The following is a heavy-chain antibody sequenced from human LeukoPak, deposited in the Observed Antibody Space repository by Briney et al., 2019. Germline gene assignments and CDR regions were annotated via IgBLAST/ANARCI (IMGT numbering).Heavy chain of an antibody. Sequence: PGGSLRLSCAVSGLTFRSSGMHWVRQAPGKGLEWVAVISYDGTNKYYTDSVKGRFTISRDNSKNTLYLQMNSLRAGDTAVYYCARGGPAAGRFDYWGQGTLVTVSS. D-gene: IGHD6-13*01. CDR1: GLTFRSSG. CDR3: ARGGPAAGRFDY. V-gene: IGHV3-30*12. CDR2: ISYDGTNK. J-gene: IGHJ4*02.